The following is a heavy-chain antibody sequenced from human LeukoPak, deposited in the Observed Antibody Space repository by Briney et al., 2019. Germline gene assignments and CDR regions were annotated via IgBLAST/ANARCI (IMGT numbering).Heavy chain of an antibody. Sequence: GGSLSLSCAASGFTVSNNYTSWVRQAPGKGLEWVSVIYSGGSTYYADSVKGRFTISRHNSKNTLYLQMNSLRAEDTAVYYCARVLYYDSGVPLDYGAREPWSPSPQ. V-gene: IGHV3-53*04. CDR3: ARVLYYDSGVPLDY. J-gene: IGHJ4*02. CDR2: IYSGGST. D-gene: IGHD3-22*01. CDR1: GFTVSNNY.